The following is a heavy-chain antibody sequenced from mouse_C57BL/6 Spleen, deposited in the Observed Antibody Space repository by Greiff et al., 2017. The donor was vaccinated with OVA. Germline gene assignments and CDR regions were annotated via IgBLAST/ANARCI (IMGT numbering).Heavy chain of an antibody. D-gene: IGHD2-4*01. V-gene: IGHV5-4*01. CDR2: ISDGGSYT. CDR3: ARDERLRRLFDY. J-gene: IGHJ2*01. Sequence: DVKLVESGGGLVKPGGSLKLSCAASGFTFSSYAMSWVRQTPEKRLEWVATISDGGSYTYYPDNVKGRFTISRDNAKNNLYLQMSHLKSEDTAMYYCARDERLRRLFDYWGQGTTLTVSS. CDR1: GFTFSSYA.